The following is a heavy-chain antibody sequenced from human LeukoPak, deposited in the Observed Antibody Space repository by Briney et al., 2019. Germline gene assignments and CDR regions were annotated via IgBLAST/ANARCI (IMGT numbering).Heavy chain of an antibody. Sequence: SEALSLTCTVSGGSINSSSYYWGWVPQPPGKGLEWIGSIYYSGSTYYNPSLKSRVTISVHTSKNQSSLDLRSVTAADTAVYSCARHGWLGVGGWYRGQGTLVTVSS. CDR1: GGSINSSSYY. J-gene: IGHJ4*02. V-gene: IGHV4-39*01. CDR2: IYYSGST. D-gene: IGHD6-19*01. CDR3: ARHGWLGVGGWY.